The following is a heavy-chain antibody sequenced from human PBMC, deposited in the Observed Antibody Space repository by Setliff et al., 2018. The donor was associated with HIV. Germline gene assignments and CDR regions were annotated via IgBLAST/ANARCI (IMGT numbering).Heavy chain of an antibody. D-gene: IGHD3-22*01. CDR1: GGSISTSSYN. Sequence: SETLSLTCTVSGGSISTSSYNWTWIRQPAGKGLEWIGHIYTTGSTNYNPSLKSRVTISADTSKNQFSLKLSSVTAADTAVYYCARDRGYYDSSGYWGRHAFDIWGQGTMVT. CDR3: ARDRGYYDSSGYWGRHAFDI. CDR2: IYTTGST. J-gene: IGHJ3*02. V-gene: IGHV4-61*09.